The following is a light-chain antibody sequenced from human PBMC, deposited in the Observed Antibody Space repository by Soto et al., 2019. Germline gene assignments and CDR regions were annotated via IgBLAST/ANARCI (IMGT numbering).Light chain of an antibody. Sequence: QSALTQPASVSGSPAQSITISCTGSSSDVGGSGIVSWYQFHPGKAPKLLIFEGFKRPSGVSNRFSGSKSGSTASLTISGLQTEDEADYYCCSYAGRSTWDVVFGGGTKLAVL. J-gene: IGLJ2*01. CDR3: CSYAGRSTWDVV. V-gene: IGLV2-23*01. CDR2: EGF. CDR1: SSDVGGSGI.